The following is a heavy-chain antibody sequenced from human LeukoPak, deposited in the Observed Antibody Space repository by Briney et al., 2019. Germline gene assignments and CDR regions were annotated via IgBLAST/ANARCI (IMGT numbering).Heavy chain of an antibody. Sequence: SETLSLTCAVYGGSFSGYYWSWIRQPPGKGLEWIGEINHSGSTNYNPSLKSRVTISVDTSKNQFSLKLSSVTAADTAVYYCARGYAGASGSYWAVRDNWFDPWGQGTLVTVSS. J-gene: IGHJ5*02. D-gene: IGHD1-26*01. CDR3: ARGYAGASGSYWAVRDNWFDP. CDR2: INHSGST. CDR1: GGSFSGYY. V-gene: IGHV4-34*01.